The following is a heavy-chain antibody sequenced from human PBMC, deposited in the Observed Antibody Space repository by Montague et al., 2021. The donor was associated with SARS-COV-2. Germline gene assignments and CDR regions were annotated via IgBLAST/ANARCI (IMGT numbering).Heavy chain of an antibody. CDR1: GGSVSDYY. D-gene: IGHD3-22*01. Sequence: SETLSLTCAVYGGSVSDYYWSWIRQPPGKGLEWIGEINYSGSTNYNPSLKSRVTTSVDTSKNQFSLKLTSVTAADTAVYYCARGPRITMIVVVITDIWFDPWGQGTLVTVSS. V-gene: IGHV4-34*01. CDR2: INYSGST. CDR3: ARGPRITMIVVVITDIWFDP. J-gene: IGHJ5*02.